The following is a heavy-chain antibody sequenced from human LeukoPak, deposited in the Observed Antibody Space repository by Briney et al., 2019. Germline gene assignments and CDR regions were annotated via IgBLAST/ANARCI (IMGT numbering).Heavy chain of an antibody. CDR3: ARVGRTGTMIVVVNYYFDY. J-gene: IGHJ4*02. V-gene: IGHV4-34*01. CDR2: IXXSRST. D-gene: IGHD3-22*01. Sequence: EIXXSRSTHYNPSLKSRVTISVDTSNNQFSLNLSSVTTADTAVYYCARVGRTGTMIVVVNYYFDYWGQGTLVTVSS.